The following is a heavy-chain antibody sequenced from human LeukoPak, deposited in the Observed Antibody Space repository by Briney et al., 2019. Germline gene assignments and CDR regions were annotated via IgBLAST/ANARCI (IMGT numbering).Heavy chain of an antibody. CDR1: GFTFSSYA. CDR3: AKSPGFIGIDY. CDR2: ISGSGGST. V-gene: IGHV3-23*01. D-gene: IGHD1-26*01. Sequence: GGSLRLSCAASGFTFSSYAMSWVRQAPGKGLEWVSAISGSGGSTYYADSVKGRFTIYRDNPKNTLYLQMNSLRAEDTAVYYCAKSPGFIGIDYWGQGTLVTVSS. J-gene: IGHJ4*02.